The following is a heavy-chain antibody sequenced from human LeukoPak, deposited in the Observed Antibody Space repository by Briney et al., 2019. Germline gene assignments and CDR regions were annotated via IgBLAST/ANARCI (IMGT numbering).Heavy chain of an antibody. D-gene: IGHD6-13*01. Sequence: SQTLSHTCAISGDSVSSNSAAWNWIRQSPSRGLEWLGRTYYRSKWYNDYAVSVKSRITINPDTSKNQFSLQLNSVTPEDTAVYYCARDAIAAAGYTKFYYYYMDVWGKGTTVTISS. J-gene: IGHJ6*03. CDR2: TYYRSKWYN. CDR1: GDSVSSNSAA. V-gene: IGHV6-1*01. CDR3: ARDAIAAAGYTKFYYYYMDV.